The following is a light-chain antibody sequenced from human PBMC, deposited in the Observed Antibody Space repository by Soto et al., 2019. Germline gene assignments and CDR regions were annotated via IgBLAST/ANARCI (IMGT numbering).Light chain of an antibody. CDR3: CSYAGSSILYV. Sequence: QSALTQPASVSGSPGQSITISCTGTSSDVGSYNLVSWYQQHPGKAPKLMIYEVSKRPSGVSNRFSGSKSGNTASLTISGLQAEDEADYYSCSYAGSSILYVFGTGTKVTVL. J-gene: IGLJ1*01. CDR2: EVS. CDR1: SSDVGSYNL. V-gene: IGLV2-23*02.